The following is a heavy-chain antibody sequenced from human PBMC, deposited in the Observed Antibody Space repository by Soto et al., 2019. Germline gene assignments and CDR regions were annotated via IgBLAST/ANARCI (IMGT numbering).Heavy chain of an antibody. CDR1: GYIFTTYG. J-gene: IGHJ4*02. CDR3: ARGRYGDY. Sequence: VHLVQSGAEVKKPGASVKVSCKGSGYIFTTYGITWVRQAPGQGLEWMGWISAHNGNTNYAQKLQGRVTVTRDTSTSTAYMELRNPRSDDTAVYYCARGRYGDYWGQGALVTVSS. V-gene: IGHV1-18*01. D-gene: IGHD1-1*01. CDR2: ISAHNGNT.